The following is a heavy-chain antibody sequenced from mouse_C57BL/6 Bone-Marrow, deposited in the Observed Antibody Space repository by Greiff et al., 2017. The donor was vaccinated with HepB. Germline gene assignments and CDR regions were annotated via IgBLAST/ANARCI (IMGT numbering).Heavy chain of an antibody. Sequence: VQLVESGAELAKPGASVKLSCKASGYTFTSYWMHWVKQRPGQGLEWIGYINPSSGYTKYNQKFKDKATLTADKSSSTAYMQLSSLPYEDSAVYYSARPGSSLYYAMDYWGQGTSVTVSS. J-gene: IGHJ4*01. CDR3: ARPGSSLYYAMDY. CDR2: INPSSGYT. V-gene: IGHV1-7*01. D-gene: IGHD1-1*01. CDR1: GYTFTSYW.